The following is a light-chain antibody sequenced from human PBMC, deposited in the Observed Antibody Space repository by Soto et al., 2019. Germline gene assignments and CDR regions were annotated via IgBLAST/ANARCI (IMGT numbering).Light chain of an antibody. CDR1: QSFNSIY. Sequence: EILLTQSPGTLSWSPGERATLSCRASQSFNSIYLAWYQQKTGQAPRLLIYGASSRATGIPYSFSGTGSGTDLTLTISRLEPEDFAVYYCHQYDSWTFGHGTKVDIK. V-gene: IGKV3-20*01. CDR3: HQYDSWT. J-gene: IGKJ1*01. CDR2: GAS.